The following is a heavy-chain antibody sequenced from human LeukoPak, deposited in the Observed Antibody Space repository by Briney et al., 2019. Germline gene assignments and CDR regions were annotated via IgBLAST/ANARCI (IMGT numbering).Heavy chain of an antibody. Sequence: SETLSLTCTVSGGSISSSSYYWGWIRQPPGKGLEWIGSIYYSGSTYYNPSLKSRVTISVDTSKNQFSLKLSSVTAADTAVYYCARHAHYYDSSGYYPPYYYYYMDVWGKGTTVTVSS. D-gene: IGHD3-22*01. J-gene: IGHJ6*03. CDR2: IYYSGST. V-gene: IGHV4-39*01. CDR3: ARHAHYYDSSGYYPPYYYYYMDV. CDR1: GGSISSSSYY.